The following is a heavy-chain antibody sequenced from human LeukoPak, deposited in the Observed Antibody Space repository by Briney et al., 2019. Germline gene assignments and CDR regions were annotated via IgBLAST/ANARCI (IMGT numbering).Heavy chain of an antibody. CDR1: GFILSSYG. Sequence: GGSLRLSCAASGFILSSYGMHWVRQAPGKGLEWVAFIMYDGSNKLYADSVKGRFTISRDNSKNTLCLHMTSLRAEDTAVYYCVKDQATHWGQGTLVTVSS. CDR2: IMYDGSNK. V-gene: IGHV3-30*02. CDR3: VKDQATH. J-gene: IGHJ4*02.